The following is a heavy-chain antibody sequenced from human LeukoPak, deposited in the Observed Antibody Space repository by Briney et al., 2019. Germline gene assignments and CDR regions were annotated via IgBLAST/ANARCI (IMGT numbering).Heavy chain of an antibody. D-gene: IGHD5-24*01. Sequence: KSSETLSLTCTVSGGSISSSSYYWGWIRQPPGKGLEWIGSIYYSGSTYYNPSLKSRVTISVDTSKNQFSLKLSSVTAADTAVYYCARDGYNSNWFDPWGQGTLVTVSS. V-gene: IGHV4-39*02. CDR1: GGSISSSSYY. J-gene: IGHJ5*02. CDR3: ARDGYNSNWFDP. CDR2: IYYSGST.